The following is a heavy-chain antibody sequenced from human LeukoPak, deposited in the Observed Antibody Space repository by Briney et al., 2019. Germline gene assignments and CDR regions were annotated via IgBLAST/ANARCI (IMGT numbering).Heavy chain of an antibody. CDR1: GYTFTSYA. CDR2: INPNSGGT. Sequence: ASVKVSCKTSGYTFTSYAMNWVRQAPGQGLEWMGWINPNSGGTNYAQKFQGRVTMTSDTSISTAYMELSRLRSDDTAVYYCARLERWLQFDDAFDIWGQGTMVTVSS. J-gene: IGHJ3*02. V-gene: IGHV1-2*02. CDR3: ARLERWLQFDDAFDI. D-gene: IGHD5-24*01.